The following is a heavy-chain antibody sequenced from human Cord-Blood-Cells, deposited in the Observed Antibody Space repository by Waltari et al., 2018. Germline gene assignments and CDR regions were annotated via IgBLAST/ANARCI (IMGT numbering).Heavy chain of an antibody. CDR2: ISWNSGSI. V-gene: IGHV3-9*03. CDR1: GFTFADSA. J-gene: IGHJ4*02. D-gene: IGHD1-26*01. CDR3: AKVAGSGSYFDY. Sequence: EVQLVESGGGLVQPGRSLRLSCAASGFTFADSALHWARQAPGKGLEWVSGISWNSGSIGYAESVKGRFTISRDNAKNSLYLQMNSLRAEDMALYYCAKVAGSGSYFDYWGQGTLVTVSS.